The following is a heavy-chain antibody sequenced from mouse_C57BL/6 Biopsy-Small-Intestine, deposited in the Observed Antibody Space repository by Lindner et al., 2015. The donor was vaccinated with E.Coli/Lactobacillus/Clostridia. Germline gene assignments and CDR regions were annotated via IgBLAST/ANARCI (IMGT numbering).Heavy chain of an antibody. CDR2: VNPSSGYT. V-gene: IGHV1-81*01. CDR3: ARGPDSRGPDSSGFYFYF. D-gene: IGHD1-1*01. CDR1: GYTFTSDD. Sequence: SVKVSCKASGYTFTSDDINWMRQATGQGPEWMGWVNPSSGYTGYAQKFQGRVTITRNTSISTAYMELSGLRSEDTAVYYCARGPDSRGPDSSGFYFYFWGQGTLVTVSS. J-gene: IGHJ4*01.